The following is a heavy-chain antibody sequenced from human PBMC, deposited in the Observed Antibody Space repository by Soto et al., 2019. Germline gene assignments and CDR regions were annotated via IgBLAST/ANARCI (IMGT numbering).Heavy chain of an antibody. V-gene: IGHV3-23*01. CDR1: GFTFGIYG. CDR3: ARDGGYDFRCFSDF. D-gene: IGHD5-12*01. CDR2: ISGDGGKT. Sequence: EVQLLESGGGLVQPGESLRLSCAASGFTFGIYGMTWVRQAPGKGLEWVSVISGDGGKTYYADSVKGRFTVSRDNSKNTLYLQMNFLGAEDTAVXYCARDGGYDFRCFSDFWGQGTLVTVSS. J-gene: IGHJ4*02.